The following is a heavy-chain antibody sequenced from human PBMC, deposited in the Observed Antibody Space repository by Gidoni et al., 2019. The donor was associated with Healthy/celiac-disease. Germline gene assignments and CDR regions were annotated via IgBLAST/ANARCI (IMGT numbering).Heavy chain of an antibody. V-gene: IGHV1-8*01. CDR1: GYTFTSYD. CDR3: ARSRITMVRGWDAFDI. J-gene: IGHJ3*02. Sequence: QVQLVQSGAEVKKPGASVKVSCKASGYTFTSYDINWVRQATGQGLGWMGWMNPNSGNTGYAQKFQGRVTMTRNTSISTAYMELSSLRSEDTAVYYCARSRITMVRGWDAFDIWGQGTMVTVSS. CDR2: MNPNSGNT. D-gene: IGHD3-10*01.